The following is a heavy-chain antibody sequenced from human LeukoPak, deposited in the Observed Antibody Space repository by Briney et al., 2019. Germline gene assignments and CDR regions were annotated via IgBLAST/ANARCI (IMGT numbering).Heavy chain of an antibody. D-gene: IGHD6-6*01. V-gene: IGHV4-4*07. CDR1: GGSISSYY. Sequence: SVTLSLTCTVSGGSISSYYWSWIRQPAGKGLEWIGRIYTSGSTNYNPSLKSRVTMSVDTSKNQFSLKLSSVTAADTAVYYCARSHEGFSSSWASYYYYMDVWGKGTTVTVSS. J-gene: IGHJ6*03. CDR3: ARSHEGFSSSWASYYYYMDV. CDR2: IYTSGST.